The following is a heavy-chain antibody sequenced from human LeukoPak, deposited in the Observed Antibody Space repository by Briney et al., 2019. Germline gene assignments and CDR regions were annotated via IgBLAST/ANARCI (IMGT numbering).Heavy chain of an antibody. CDR1: GGSFSGYY. V-gene: IGHV4-34*01. Sequence: SETLPLTCAVSGGSFSGYYWSWIRQPPGKGLEWIGEINDSGSTNYNPSLKSRVTISVDTSKNQFSLKLSSVTAADTAVYYCARDVYTATGYYPYWGQGTLVTVSS. D-gene: IGHD3-9*01. CDR3: ARDVYTATGYYPY. CDR2: INDSGST. J-gene: IGHJ4*02.